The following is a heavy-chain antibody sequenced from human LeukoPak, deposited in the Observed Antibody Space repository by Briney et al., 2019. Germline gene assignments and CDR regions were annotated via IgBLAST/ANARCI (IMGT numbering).Heavy chain of an antibody. D-gene: IGHD2-2*01. CDR2: MSYDGSNK. V-gene: IGHV3-30*18. Sequence: GGSLRLSCAASGFTFSSYGIHWVRQAPGKGLEWVALMSYDGSNKYYVDSVKGRFTISRDNSKNTVFLQMNSLRVEDTAVYYCAKGAAAQGSFDYWGQGTLVTVSS. J-gene: IGHJ4*02. CDR1: GFTFSSYG. CDR3: AKGAAAQGSFDY.